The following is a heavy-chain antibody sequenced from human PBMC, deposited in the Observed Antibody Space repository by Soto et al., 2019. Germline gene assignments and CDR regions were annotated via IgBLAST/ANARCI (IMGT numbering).Heavy chain of an antibody. CDR1: VFTVSSHA. CDR2: ISGSGGST. Sequence: GGSLRLSCAASVFTVSSHALRRARQARGKGLEWVSAISGSGGSTYYADSVKGRFTISRDNSKNTLYLQMNSLRAEDTAVYYCAKNPERVHIYYFDYWGQGTLVTVSS. V-gene: IGHV3-23*01. J-gene: IGHJ4*02. CDR3: AKNPERVHIYYFDY.